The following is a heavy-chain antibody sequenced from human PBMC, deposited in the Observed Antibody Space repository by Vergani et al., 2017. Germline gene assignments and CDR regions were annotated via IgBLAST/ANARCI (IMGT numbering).Heavy chain of an antibody. D-gene: IGHD4-11*01. Sequence: QVQLQQWGGGLLKPSETLSLTCVVNGGFFTSYHWTWIRQSPGEGLEWVGDIDHTGWPDYNPSLNSRLTMSVDKSRNQFSLTLNSVTATDTAIYFCARVNTETNGHLYYYYYMDVWGQGTAVTVS. CDR1: GGFFTSYH. V-gene: IGHV4-34*01. CDR2: IDHTGWP. J-gene: IGHJ6*03. CDR3: ARVNTETNGHLYYYYYMDV.